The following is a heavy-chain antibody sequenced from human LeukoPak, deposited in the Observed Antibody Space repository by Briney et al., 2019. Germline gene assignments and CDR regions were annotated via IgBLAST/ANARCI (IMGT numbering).Heavy chain of an antibody. CDR3: ARGLTSGYYGHYYMDV. CDR1: GGSISSYY. Sequence: SETLSLTCTVSGGSISSYYWSWIRQPPGKGLEWIGFIYYSGSTNYNPSLKSRVIISLDTSKNQFSLKLSSVTAADTAVYYCARGLTSGYYGHYYMDVWGKGTTVTVSS. J-gene: IGHJ6*03. CDR2: IYYSGST. V-gene: IGHV4-59*01. D-gene: IGHD3-22*01.